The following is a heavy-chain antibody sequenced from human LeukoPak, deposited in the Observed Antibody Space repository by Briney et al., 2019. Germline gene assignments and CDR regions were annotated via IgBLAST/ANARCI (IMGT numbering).Heavy chain of an antibody. CDR2: ISGSGGST. V-gene: IGHV3-23*01. CDR3: AKAPYYRDYYYYYMDV. D-gene: IGHD3-22*01. Sequence: PGGSLRLSCAASGFTFSSYAMSWVRQAPGKGLEWVSAISGSGGSTYYADSVKGRFTISRDNSKNTLYLQMNSPRTEDTAVYYCAKAPYYRDYYYYYMDVWGKGTTVTVSS. J-gene: IGHJ6*03. CDR1: GFTFSSYA.